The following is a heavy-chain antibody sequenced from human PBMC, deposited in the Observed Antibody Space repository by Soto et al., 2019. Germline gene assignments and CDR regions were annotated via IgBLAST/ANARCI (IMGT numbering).Heavy chain of an antibody. CDR1: GFTFSSYA. CDR3: AREAAALRRDYYYGMDV. CDR2: ISYDGSNK. D-gene: IGHD6-13*01. Sequence: QVQLVESGGGVVQPGRSLRLSCAASGFTFSSYAMHWVRQAPGKGLEWVAVISYDGSNKYYADSVKGRFTISRDNSKNTLYLQMNSLRAEDTAVYYCAREAAALRRDYYYGMDVWGQGTTVTVSS. V-gene: IGHV3-30-3*01. J-gene: IGHJ6*02.